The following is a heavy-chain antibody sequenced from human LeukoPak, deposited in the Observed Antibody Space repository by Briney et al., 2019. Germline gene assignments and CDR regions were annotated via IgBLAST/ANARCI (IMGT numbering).Heavy chain of an antibody. Sequence: GGSLRLSCAASGFTFSSYAMSWVRQAPGKGLEWVSAISGSGGSTYYADSVKGRFTISRDNSKNTLHLQMNSLRAEDTAVYYCAADNLGSYYYYGMDVWGQGTTVTVSS. CDR2: ISGSGGST. V-gene: IGHV3-23*01. D-gene: IGHD1-14*01. CDR1: GFTFSSYA. CDR3: AADNLGSYYYYGMDV. J-gene: IGHJ6*02.